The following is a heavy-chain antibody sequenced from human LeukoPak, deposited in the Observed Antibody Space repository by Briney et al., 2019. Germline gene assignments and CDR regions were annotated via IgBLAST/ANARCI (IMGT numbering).Heavy chain of an antibody. Sequence: GGSLRLSCAASGFTFSRYWMSWVRQAPGKGLEWVANIKQDGSEKYYVDSVKGRFTISRDNAKNSLYLQMNSLRAEDTAVYYCARDILEMATITAPDAFDIWGQGTMVTVSS. D-gene: IGHD5-24*01. CDR2: IKQDGSEK. CDR1: GFTFSRYW. CDR3: ARDILEMATITAPDAFDI. V-gene: IGHV3-7*01. J-gene: IGHJ3*02.